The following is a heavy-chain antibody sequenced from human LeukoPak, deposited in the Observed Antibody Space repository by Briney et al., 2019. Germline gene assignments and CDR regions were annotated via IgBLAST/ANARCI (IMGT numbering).Heavy chain of an antibody. Sequence: PGGSLRLSCAASGFTSSSYEMNWVRQAPGKGLEWVSYISSSGSTTNYTDSVKGRFTISRANATNSLYLQMNSVRAEDTAVYYCARVFTAWGQGTLVTLSS. CDR3: ARVFTA. V-gene: IGHV3-48*03. J-gene: IGHJ4*02. CDR1: GFTSSSYE. D-gene: IGHD5-18*01. CDR2: ISSSGSTT.